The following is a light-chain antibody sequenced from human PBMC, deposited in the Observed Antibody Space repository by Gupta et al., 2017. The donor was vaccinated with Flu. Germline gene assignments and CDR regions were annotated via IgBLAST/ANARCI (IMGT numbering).Light chain of an antibody. Sequence: DIQMTHSPSSLSASVGDRVTITCRASQSISSYLNWYQQKPGKAPKLLIYAASSLQSGVPSRFSGSGSGTDFTLTISSLQPEDFATYYCQQRHSTPFTFGRGTKVEIK. V-gene: IGKV1-39*01. CDR3: QQRHSTPFT. CDR2: AAS. J-gene: IGKJ4*01. CDR1: QSISSY.